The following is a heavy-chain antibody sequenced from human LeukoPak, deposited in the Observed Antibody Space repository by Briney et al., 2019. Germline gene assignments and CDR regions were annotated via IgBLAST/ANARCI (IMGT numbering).Heavy chain of an antibody. J-gene: IGHJ3*02. CDR2: IWSDGNNR. CDR1: GFRFRNYG. Sequence: GGSLRLSCAASGFRFRNYGIHWVRQATGKGLEWVSFIWSDGNNRFYADSVKGRFTISRDNSKNIIFLQMDTLRAEDTALYYCAKDPGASVSGSHIDIWGQGTMVIVSS. D-gene: IGHD2-8*02. V-gene: IGHV3-30*02. CDR3: AKDPGASVSGSHIDI.